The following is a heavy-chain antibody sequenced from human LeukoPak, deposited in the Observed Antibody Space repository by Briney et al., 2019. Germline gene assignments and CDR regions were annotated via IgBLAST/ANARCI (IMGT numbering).Heavy chain of an antibody. CDR2: INPSGGST. Sequence: GASVTVSCKASGYTFTSYYMHWVRQAPGQGLEWMGIINPSGGSTNFAQKFQGRVTMTRDTSTSTVYMDLSSLRSEDTAVYYSARDGVATTDNSRYYFDYWGQGNLVTVSS. V-gene: IGHV1-46*01. CDR3: ARDGVATTDNSRYYFDY. CDR1: GYTFTSYY. J-gene: IGHJ4*02. D-gene: IGHD5-24*01.